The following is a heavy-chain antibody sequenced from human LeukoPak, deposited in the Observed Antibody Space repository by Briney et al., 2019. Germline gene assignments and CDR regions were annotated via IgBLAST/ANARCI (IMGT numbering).Heavy chain of an antibody. CDR3: AKPTGGSCYSGLNY. CDR1: GFTFSTYA. D-gene: IGHD2-15*01. Sequence: GGSLRLSCAASGFTFSTYAMTWVRQAPGKGLEWVSAISGSGGSTYYADSVKGRFTISRDDSKNTLYLQMNSLRAEDTAVYYCAKPTGGSCYSGLNYRGQGTLVTVSS. J-gene: IGHJ4*02. CDR2: ISGSGGST. V-gene: IGHV3-23*01.